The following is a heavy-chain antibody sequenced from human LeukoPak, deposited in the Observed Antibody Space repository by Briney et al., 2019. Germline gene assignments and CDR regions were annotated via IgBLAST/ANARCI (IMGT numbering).Heavy chain of an antibody. D-gene: IGHD5-12*01. CDR2: ISYDGSNK. CDR1: GFTFSSYA. J-gene: IGHJ4*02. Sequence: GGSLRLSCAASGFTFSSYAMHWVRQAPGKGLEWVAVISYDGSNKYYAGSVKGRFTISRDNAKNTLYLQMNSLRAEDTAVYYCARVRATFSPHFDNWGQGTLVTVSS. CDR3: ARVRATFSPHFDN. V-gene: IGHV3-30-3*01.